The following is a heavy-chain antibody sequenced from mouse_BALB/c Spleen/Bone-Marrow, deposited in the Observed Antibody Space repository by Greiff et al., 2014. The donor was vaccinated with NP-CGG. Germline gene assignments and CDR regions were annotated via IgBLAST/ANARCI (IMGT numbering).Heavy chain of an antibody. CDR2: INPSNGGT. V-gene: IGHV1S81*02. Sequence: QVQLQQSGAELVRPGASVKLSCKASGYTFTSYYMCWVKQRPGQGLEWIGEINPSNGGTNFNEKFKSKATLTVDKSSSTAYMSLSSLTSDDSAGYYCARSRRAMDHWGQGTSVTVSS. CDR3: ARSRRAMDH. D-gene: IGHD2-12*01. J-gene: IGHJ4*01. CDR1: GYTFTSYY.